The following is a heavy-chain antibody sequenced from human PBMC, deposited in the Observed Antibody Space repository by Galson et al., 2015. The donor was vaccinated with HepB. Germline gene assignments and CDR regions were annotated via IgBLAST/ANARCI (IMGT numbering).Heavy chain of an antibody. CDR1: GYSFTMNS. CDR3: ARVVSRLGMDV. J-gene: IGHJ6*02. D-gene: IGHD3-16*01. Sequence: SVKVSCKASGYSFTMNSMNWVRQAPGQGLEWMGWIATDTGKPTYGQGFKGRFVLSVDPSVSTAYLQINSLRAEDTATYYCARVVSRLGMDVWGQGTAVTVSS. V-gene: IGHV7-4-1*02. CDR2: IATDTGKP.